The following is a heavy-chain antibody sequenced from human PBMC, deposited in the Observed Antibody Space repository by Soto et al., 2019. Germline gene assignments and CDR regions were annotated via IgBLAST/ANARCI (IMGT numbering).Heavy chain of an antibody. V-gene: IGHV4-34*01. CDR2: INHSGST. Sequence: SETLSLTCAVYGGSFSGYYWSWIRQPPGKGLEWIGEINHSGSTNYNPSLKSRVTISVDTSKNQFSLKLSSVTAADTAVYYCARGLTFGEVGATRPGNWFDPWGQGTLVTVSS. J-gene: IGHJ5*02. D-gene: IGHD1-26*01. CDR1: GGSFSGYY. CDR3: ARGLTFGEVGATRPGNWFDP.